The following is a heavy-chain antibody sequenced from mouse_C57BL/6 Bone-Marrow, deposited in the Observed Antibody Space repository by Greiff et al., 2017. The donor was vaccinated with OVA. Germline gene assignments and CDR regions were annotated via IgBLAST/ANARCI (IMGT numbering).Heavy chain of an antibody. CDR1: GYTFTDYN. Sequence: EVHLVESGPELVKPGASVKMSCKASGYTFTDYNMHWVKQSHGKSLEWIGYINPNNGGTSYNQKFKGKATLTVNKSSSTAYMELRSLTSEDSAVYYCARGGYYGSRDFDVWGTGTTVTVSS. CDR3: ARGGYYGSRDFDV. D-gene: IGHD1-1*01. CDR2: INPNNGGT. V-gene: IGHV1-22*01. J-gene: IGHJ1*03.